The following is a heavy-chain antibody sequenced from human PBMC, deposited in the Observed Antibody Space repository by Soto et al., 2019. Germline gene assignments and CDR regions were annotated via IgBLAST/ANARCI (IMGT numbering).Heavy chain of an antibody. D-gene: IGHD3-10*01. CDR2: ISSSSSYI. V-gene: IGHV3-21*01. J-gene: IGHJ6*02. CDR1: GFTFSSYS. Sequence: GGSLRLSCAASGFTFSSYSMNWVRQAPGKGLEWVSSISSSSSYIYYADSVKGRFTISRDNAKNSLYLQMNSLRAEDTAVYYCAREISGGGMDVWGQGTTVTVSS. CDR3: AREISGGGMDV.